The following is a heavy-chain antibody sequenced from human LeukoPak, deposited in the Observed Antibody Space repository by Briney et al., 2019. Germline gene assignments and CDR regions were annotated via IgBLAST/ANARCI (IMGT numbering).Heavy chain of an antibody. V-gene: IGHV1-46*01. D-gene: IGHD5-12*01. J-gene: IGHJ5*02. CDR2: INPSGDNT. Sequence: ASVKVSCKASGYTFTFYYIHWVRLAPGQGLEWMGIINPSGDNTWYAQKFQGRVTMTRDMATSTDYMEVSSLRSEDTAVYYCARDNSVGDSAWWFDPWGQGTLVTVSS. CDR3: ARDNSVGDSAWWFDP. CDR1: GYTFTFYY.